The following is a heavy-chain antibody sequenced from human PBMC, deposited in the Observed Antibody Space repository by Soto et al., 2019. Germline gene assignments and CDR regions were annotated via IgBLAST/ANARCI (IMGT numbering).Heavy chain of an antibody. D-gene: IGHD6-6*01. CDR2: IYYSGNT. CDR1: SASLSSSTYY. J-gene: IGHJ4*02. CDR3: ASSSHFHY. V-gene: IGHV4-39*01. Sequence: PSETLSLTCSVSSASLSSSTYYWSWIRQPPGRGPEWIGSIYYSGNTYYKPSLKSRVSISIDTSRNQFSLKLTSVTAADTGVYYWASSSHFHYWGPGTLVTVS.